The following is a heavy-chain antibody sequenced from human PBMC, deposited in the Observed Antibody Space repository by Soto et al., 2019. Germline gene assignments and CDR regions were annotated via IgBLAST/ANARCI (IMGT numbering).Heavy chain of an antibody. D-gene: IGHD1-26*01. CDR2: AIPVYGST. J-gene: IGHJ3*02. V-gene: IGHV1-69*01. Sequence: QVQLVQSGAEVKKPGTSVKVSCEVSGGTFSNYAITWVRQAPGQGLEWLGGAIPVYGSTNYAQKFQGRVTITAGESATTTFMELSSLRSDETAVYYCARRGVANSRDAFDIWGQGTLVTVS. CDR1: GGTFSNYA. CDR3: ARRGVANSRDAFDI.